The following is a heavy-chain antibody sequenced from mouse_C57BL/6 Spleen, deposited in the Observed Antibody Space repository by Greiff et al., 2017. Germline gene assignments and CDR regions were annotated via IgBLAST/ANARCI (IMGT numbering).Heavy chain of an antibody. Sequence: QVQLQQSGAELVKPGASVKISCKASGYAFSSYWMNWVKQRPGKGLEWIGQIYPGDGDTNYNGKFKGKATLTADKSSSTAYMQLSSLTSEDSAVYFCAPLYYEYDVGAMDYWGQGTSVTVSS. CDR2: IYPGDGDT. D-gene: IGHD2-4*01. J-gene: IGHJ4*01. CDR3: APLYYEYDVGAMDY. V-gene: IGHV1-80*01. CDR1: GYAFSSYW.